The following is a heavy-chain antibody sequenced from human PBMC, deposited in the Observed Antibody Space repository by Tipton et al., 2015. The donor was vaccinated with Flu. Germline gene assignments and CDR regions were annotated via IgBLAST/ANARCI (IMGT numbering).Heavy chain of an antibody. D-gene: IGHD4-17*01. V-gene: IGHV4-59*08. J-gene: IGHJ4*02. CDR1: GGSISSYY. Sequence: TLSLTCTVSGGSISSYYWSWIRQPPGKGLEWIGYIYYSGSTNYNPSLKSRVTISVDTSKNQFSLKLSSVTAADTAVYYCARQGFDYGDYRGHARLIDYWGQGTLVTVSS. CDR2: IYYSGST. CDR3: ARQGFDYGDYRGHARLIDY.